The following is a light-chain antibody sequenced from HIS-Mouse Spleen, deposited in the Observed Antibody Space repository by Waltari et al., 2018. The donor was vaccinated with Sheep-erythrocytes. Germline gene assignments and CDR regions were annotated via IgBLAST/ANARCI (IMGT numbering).Light chain of an antibody. CDR2: EGS. J-gene: IGLJ3*02. CDR1: SSDVGSYNL. CDR3: CSYAGSSTPWV. Sequence: QSALTQPASVSGSPGQSITISCTGTSSDVGSYNLFSWYQQHPGKAPKLMIYEGSKRPSGVSNRFPGSKSGNTASLTIAGLQAEDEADYYCCSYAGSSTPWVFGGGTKLTVL. V-gene: IGLV2-23*01.